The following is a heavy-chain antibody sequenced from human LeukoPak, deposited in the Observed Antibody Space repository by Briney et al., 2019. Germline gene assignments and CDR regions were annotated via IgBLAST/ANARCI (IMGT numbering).Heavy chain of an antibody. J-gene: IGHJ4*02. V-gene: IGHV4-59*01. Sequence: PSETLSLTCTVSGGSISSFHWSWIRQPPGKGLESIGHIYDSGGTNYNPSLKSRVAISVDTSKNQFSLRLSSVTAADTAVYYCARGVTALGYWGQGTLVTVSS. CDR2: IYDSGGT. D-gene: IGHD2-21*02. CDR3: ARGVTALGY. CDR1: GGSISSFH.